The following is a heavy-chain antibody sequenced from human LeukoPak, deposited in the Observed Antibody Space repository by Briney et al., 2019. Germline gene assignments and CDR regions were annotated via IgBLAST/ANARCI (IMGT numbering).Heavy chain of an antibody. CDR3: GRSTASCAFDY. V-gene: IGHV3-53*01. Sequence: GGSLRLSCAASGFTVPTNYMTWVRQAPGKGLEWVSIVYSDDSTYYADSVKGRFTISRDNSKSTLYLQMNSLRAEDTAVYYCGRSTASCAFDYWRQGTLVTVSS. D-gene: IGHD2-15*01. J-gene: IGHJ4*02. CDR2: VYSDDST. CDR1: GFTVPTNY.